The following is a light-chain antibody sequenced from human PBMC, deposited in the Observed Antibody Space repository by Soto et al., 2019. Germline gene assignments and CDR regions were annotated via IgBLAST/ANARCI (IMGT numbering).Light chain of an antibody. CDR1: QGVSKW. CDR3: KQANSFPLT. CDR2: GAS. Sequence: DIQLTQSPYSLSAHVRPTATLTFSASQGVSKWLAWYQQKPGKAPILLIHGASNLQTGVPSRFSGSGSGTDFVLTITSLQTEDIATYFCKQANSFPLTFGQGTLLEIK. V-gene: IGKV1-12*01. J-gene: IGKJ5*01.